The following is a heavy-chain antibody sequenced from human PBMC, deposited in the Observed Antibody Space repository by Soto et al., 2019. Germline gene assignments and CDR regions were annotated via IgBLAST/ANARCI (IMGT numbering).Heavy chain of an antibody. Sequence: EVQLVESGGGLIQPGGSLRLSCAASGFTVSSNYMSWVRQAPGKGLEWVSVIYSGGSTYYADSVKGRFTISRDNSXNTLYLQMNSLRAEDTAVYYCAREGAMDTNDAFDIWGQGTMVTVSS. D-gene: IGHD5-18*01. V-gene: IGHV3-53*01. CDR2: IYSGGST. CDR3: AREGAMDTNDAFDI. CDR1: GFTVSSNY. J-gene: IGHJ3*02.